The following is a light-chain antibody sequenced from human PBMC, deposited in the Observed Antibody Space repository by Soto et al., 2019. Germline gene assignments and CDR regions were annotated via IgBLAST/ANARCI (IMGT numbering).Light chain of an antibody. CDR1: QNINTW. J-gene: IGKJ2*01. CDR2: KAS. CDR3: QQYNSYSMYT. Sequence: DIQMTQSPSTLSASVEDRVTITCRASQNINTWLAWYQQKPGKAPKLLIYKASSLESGVPSRFSGSGSGTEFTLTISSLQPDDFATYYCQQYNSYSMYTFGQGTKLEIK. V-gene: IGKV1-5*03.